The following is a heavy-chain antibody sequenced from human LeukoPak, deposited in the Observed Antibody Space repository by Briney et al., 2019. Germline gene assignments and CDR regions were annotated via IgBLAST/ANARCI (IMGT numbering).Heavy chain of an antibody. J-gene: IGHJ4*02. V-gene: IGHV3-23*01. CDR2: ISGSGGST. CDR1: GFTFSSYA. Sequence: GGSLRLSCAASGFTFSSYAMSWVRQALGKGLEWVSAISGSGGSTYYADSVKGRFTISRDNSKNTLYLQMNSLRAEDTAVYYCAKRLGMKYQLPPYYFDYWGQGTLVTVSS. CDR3: AKRLGMKYQLPPYYFDY. D-gene: IGHD2-2*01.